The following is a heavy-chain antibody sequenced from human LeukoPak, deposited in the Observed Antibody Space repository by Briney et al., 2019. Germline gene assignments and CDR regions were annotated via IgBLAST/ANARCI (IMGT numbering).Heavy chain of an antibody. V-gene: IGHV3-53*01. J-gene: IGHJ6*02. Sequence: GGSLRLSCAASGFTVSSNYMSWVRQAPGKGLEWVSVIYSGGSTYYTDSVKGRFTISRGNSKNTLYLQMSSLRVEDTAVYYCARIGYCSRTSCHTGYYYGMDVWGQGTTVTVSS. CDR3: ARIGYCSRTSCHTGYYYGMDV. D-gene: IGHD2-2*02. CDR1: GFTVSSNY. CDR2: IYSGGST.